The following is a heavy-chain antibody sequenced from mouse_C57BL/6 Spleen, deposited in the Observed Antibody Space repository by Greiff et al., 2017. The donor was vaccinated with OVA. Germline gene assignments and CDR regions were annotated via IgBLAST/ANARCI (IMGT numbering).Heavy chain of an antibody. CDR1: GYSITSGYY. Sequence: EVQLQQSGPGLVKPSQSLSLTCSVPGYSITSGYYWNWLRQFPGNKLEWMGYISYDGSNNYNPSLKNRISVTRDTSKNQFFLKLNSVTTEDTATYYCARAVGTTVVATLWYFDVWGTGTTVTVSS. D-gene: IGHD1-1*01. J-gene: IGHJ1*03. V-gene: IGHV3-6*01. CDR3: ARAVGTTVVATLWYFDV. CDR2: ISYDGSN.